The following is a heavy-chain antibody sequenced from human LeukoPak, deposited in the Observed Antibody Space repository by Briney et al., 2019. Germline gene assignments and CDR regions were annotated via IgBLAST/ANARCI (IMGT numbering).Heavy chain of an antibody. V-gene: IGHV4-59*01. CDR2: IYYSGST. D-gene: IGHD3-10*01. Sequence: SETLSLTCTVSGGSISSYYWSWIRQPPGKGLEWIGYIYYSGSTNYNPSLKSRVTISVDTSKNRFSLKLSSVTAADTAVYYCARDRRITMVRGVIITHAFDIWGQGTMVTVSS. CDR1: GGSISSYY. CDR3: ARDRRITMVRGVIITHAFDI. J-gene: IGHJ3*02.